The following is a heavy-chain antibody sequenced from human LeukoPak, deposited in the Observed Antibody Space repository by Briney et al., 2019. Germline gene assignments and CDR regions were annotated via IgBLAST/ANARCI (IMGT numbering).Heavy chain of an antibody. J-gene: IGHJ6*03. CDR1: GYTFTTYD. CDR3: ARDNGSGSFSNGSYYYYYYMDV. V-gene: IGHV7-4-1*02. Sequence: ASVKVSCKASGYTFTTYDMNWVRQAPGQGLEWMGWINTNTGNPTYAQGFTGRFVFSLDTSVSTAYLQISSLKAEDTAVYYCARDNGSGSFSNGSYYYYYYMDVWGKGTTVTVSS. D-gene: IGHD3-10*01. CDR2: INTNTGNP.